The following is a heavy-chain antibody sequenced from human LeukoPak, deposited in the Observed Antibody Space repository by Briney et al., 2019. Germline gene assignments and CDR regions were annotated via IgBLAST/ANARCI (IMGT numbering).Heavy chain of an antibody. CDR1: GYTFTSYD. Sequence: GASVKVSCKASGYTFTSYDINWVRQATGQGLEWMGWMNPNSGNTGYAQKFQGRVTITRNTSISTAYMELSSLRSEDTAVYYCARGGERTSSHYCYMDVWGKGTTVTVSS. V-gene: IGHV1-8*03. CDR3: ARGGERTSSHYCYMDV. J-gene: IGHJ6*03. D-gene: IGHD2-2*01. CDR2: MNPNSGNT.